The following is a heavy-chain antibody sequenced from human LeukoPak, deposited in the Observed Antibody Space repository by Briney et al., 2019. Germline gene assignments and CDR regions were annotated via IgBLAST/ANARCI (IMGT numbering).Heavy chain of an antibody. CDR2: INHSGST. V-gene: IGHV4-34*01. CDR3: ARPRKGGWFDP. CDR1: GGSFSGYY. D-gene: IGHD3-16*01. J-gene: IGHJ5*02. Sequence: KPSEILSLTCAVYGGSFSGYYWSWIRQPPGKGLEWIGEINHSGSTNYNPSLKSRVTISVDTSKNQFSLKLSSVTAADTAVYYCARPRKGGWFDPWGQGTLVTVSS.